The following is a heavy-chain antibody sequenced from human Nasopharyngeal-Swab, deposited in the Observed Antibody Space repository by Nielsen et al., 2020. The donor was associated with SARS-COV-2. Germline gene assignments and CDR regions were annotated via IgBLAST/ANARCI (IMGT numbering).Heavy chain of an antibody. D-gene: IGHD6-19*01. J-gene: IGHJ1*01. CDR1: GFTLRSYA. V-gene: IGHV3-23*01. CDR3: AKDQGIAVAGPTRGKYFQH. Sequence: GGSLRLSFAASGFTLRSYAMSWVRQAPGKGLEWVSAISGSGGSTYYADSVKGRFTISRDNSKNTLYLQMNSLRAEDTAVYYCAKDQGIAVAGPTRGKYFQHWGQGTLVTVSS. CDR2: ISGSGGST.